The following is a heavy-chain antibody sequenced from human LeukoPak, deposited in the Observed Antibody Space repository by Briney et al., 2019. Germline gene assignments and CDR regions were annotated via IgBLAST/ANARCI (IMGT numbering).Heavy chain of an antibody. V-gene: IGHV3-74*01. CDR3: VRGNDYGGPHY. CDR1: GFTFSSYW. D-gene: IGHD4-23*01. J-gene: IGHJ4*02. Sequence: GGSLRLSCAVSGFTFSSYWMHWVRQAPGKGLVWVSRIDRDGSRINYADSVKGRFTISRDNGKNTLYLQMNSLRAEDAAVYYCVRGNDYGGPHYWGQGTLVTVSS. CDR2: IDRDGSRI.